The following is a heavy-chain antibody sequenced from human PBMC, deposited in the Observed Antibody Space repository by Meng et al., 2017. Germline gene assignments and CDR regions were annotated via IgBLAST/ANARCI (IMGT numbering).Heavy chain of an antibody. CDR3: ARDKLKTFDP. J-gene: IGHJ5*02. V-gene: IGHV1-3*01. Sequence: QVHVVHAGAEVNKPGASVKVSCKASGYTFTSYAMHWVRQAPGQRLEWMGWINAGNGNTKYSQKFQGRVTITRDTSASTAYMELSSLRSEDTAVYYCARDKLKTFDPWGQGTLVTVSS. CDR1: GYTFTSYA. CDR2: INAGNGNT.